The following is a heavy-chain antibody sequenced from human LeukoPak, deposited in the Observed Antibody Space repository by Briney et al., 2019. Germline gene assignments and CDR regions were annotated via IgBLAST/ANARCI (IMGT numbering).Heavy chain of an antibody. J-gene: IGHJ6*03. Sequence: PGGSLRLSCAASGFTFSSYAMSWVRQAPGKGLEWVSAISGSGGSTYYADSVKGRFTISRDNSKNTLYLQMNSLRAEDTAVYYCAKDGLVEYSYGLLAGYYYYYMDVWGKGTTVTVSS. CDR3: AKDGLVEYSYGLLAGYYYYYMDV. V-gene: IGHV3-23*01. CDR2: ISGSGGST. D-gene: IGHD5-18*01. CDR1: GFTFSSYA.